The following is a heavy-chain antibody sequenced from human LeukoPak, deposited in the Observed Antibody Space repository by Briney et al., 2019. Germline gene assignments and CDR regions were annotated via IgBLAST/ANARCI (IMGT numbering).Heavy chain of an antibody. CDR3: ARAYPPLRKAAAGDQ. CDR2: ISYRSSPI. D-gene: IGHD6-13*01. CDR1: GFTFSDCD. Sequence: PGGSLRLSCTASGFTFSDCDMSWVRQAPGKGLEWVSSISYRSSPIYYADSVKGRFTISRDNAKNSLYLQMDSLRAGDTAVYYCARAYPPLRKAAAGDQWGQGTLVTVSS. V-gene: IGHV3-21*01. J-gene: IGHJ4*02.